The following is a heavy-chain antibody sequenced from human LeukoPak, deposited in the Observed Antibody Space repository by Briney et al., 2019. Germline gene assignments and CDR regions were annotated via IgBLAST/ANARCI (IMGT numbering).Heavy chain of an antibody. Sequence: ASVKVSFKASGYTFTGYYMHWVRQAPGQGLEWMGWINPNSGGTNYAQKFQGRVTMTTDTSTSTAYMELRSLRSDDTAVYFCARCSGYRLVDYWGQGTLVTVSS. J-gene: IGHJ4*02. CDR2: INPNSGGT. CDR1: GYTFTGYY. D-gene: IGHD3-22*01. V-gene: IGHV1-2*02. CDR3: ARCSGYRLVDY.